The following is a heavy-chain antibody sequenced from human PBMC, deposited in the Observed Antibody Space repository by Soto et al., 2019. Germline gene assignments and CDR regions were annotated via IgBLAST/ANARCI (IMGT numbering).Heavy chain of an antibody. D-gene: IGHD2-2*01. CDR1: GYTFTSYA. CDR3: ARAHIVVVPAAMSG. J-gene: IGHJ4*02. CDR2: INAGNGNT. Sequence: ASVKVSCKASGYTFTSYAMHWVRQAPGQRLEWMGWINAGNGNTKYSQKFQGRVTITGDTSASTAYMELSSLRSEDTAVYYCARAHIVVVPAAMSGWGQGTLVTVSS. V-gene: IGHV1-3*01.